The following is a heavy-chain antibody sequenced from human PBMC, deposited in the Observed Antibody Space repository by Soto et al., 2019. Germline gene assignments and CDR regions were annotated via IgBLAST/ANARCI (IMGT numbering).Heavy chain of an antibody. CDR2: MSYDGSNK. CDR1: GFTFSSYA. J-gene: IGHJ4*02. V-gene: IGHV3-30-3*01. D-gene: IGHD6-19*01. Sequence: QVQLVESGGGMVQPGRSLRLSCAASGFTFSSYAMHWVRQAPGKGLEWVAVMSYDGSNKYYADSVKGRFTISRDNSKNKLYLQMNSLRAEDTAVYYCARDKSPYSSGWHNRHFDYWGQGTLVTVSS. CDR3: ARDKSPYSSGWHNRHFDY.